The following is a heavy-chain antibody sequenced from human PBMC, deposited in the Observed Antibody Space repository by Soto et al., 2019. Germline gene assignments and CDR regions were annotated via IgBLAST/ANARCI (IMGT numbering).Heavy chain of an antibody. V-gene: IGHV1-8*01. CDR3: ARDKDPFVVVTAMPASYYGMDV. CDR2: MTPRNDNR. D-gene: IGHD2-21*02. J-gene: IGHJ6*02. CDR1: GYTFSIYD. Sequence: QVQLVQSGAEVNEPGASVKVSCKAFGYTFSIYDINWVRQAPGQGLEWMGWMTPRNDNRGYAENFQARVTMTSDTSTNTAYMELSSLTSEDTAVYYCARDKDPFVVVTAMPASYYGMDVWGQGTTVTVSS.